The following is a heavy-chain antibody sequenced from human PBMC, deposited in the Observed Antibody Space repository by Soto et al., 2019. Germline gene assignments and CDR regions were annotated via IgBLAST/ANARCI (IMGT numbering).Heavy chain of an antibody. CDR3: ARDQGTVTAPRFDY. D-gene: IGHD4-17*01. CDR1: GFTFSSYA. J-gene: IGHJ4*02. V-gene: IGHV3-30-3*01. Sequence: ESGGGVVQPGRSLRLSCAASGFTFSSYAMHWVRQAPGKGLEWVAVISYDGSNKYYADSVKGRFTISRDNSKNTLYLQMNSLRAEDTAVYYCARDQGTVTAPRFDYWGQGTLVTVSS. CDR2: ISYDGSNK.